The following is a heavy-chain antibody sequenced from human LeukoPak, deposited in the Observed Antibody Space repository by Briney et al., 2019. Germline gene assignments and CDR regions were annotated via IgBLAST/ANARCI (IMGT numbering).Heavy chain of an antibody. V-gene: IGHV3-23*01. CDR2: ISGGGDAT. Sequence: PGGSLRLSCAASGFSFVTYDMIWVRRTPGKGLEWVSAISGGGDATYYTDFVKGRFTISRDNSQSTVYLRLNRLRAEDTAVYYCARLSGTFGTTSRIFDYWGQGVLVTVSS. CDR1: GFSFVTYD. D-gene: IGHD1-1*01. J-gene: IGHJ4*02. CDR3: ARLSGTFGTTSRIFDY.